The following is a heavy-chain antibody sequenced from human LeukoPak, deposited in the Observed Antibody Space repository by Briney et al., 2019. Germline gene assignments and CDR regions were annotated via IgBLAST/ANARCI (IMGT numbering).Heavy chain of an antibody. V-gene: IGHV3-7*01. CDR1: GFSFSRYW. J-gene: IGHJ4*02. Sequence: GGSLRLSCAASGFSFSRYWMSWVRQAPGKGLEWVANIKQDGSEKNYVESVKGRFTVSRDNTKNSLYLQTNSLRAEDTAVYYCARAGQEWFGELGFDQWGQGTLVIVSS. CDR3: ARAGQEWFGELGFDQ. D-gene: IGHD3-10*01. CDR2: IKQDGSEK.